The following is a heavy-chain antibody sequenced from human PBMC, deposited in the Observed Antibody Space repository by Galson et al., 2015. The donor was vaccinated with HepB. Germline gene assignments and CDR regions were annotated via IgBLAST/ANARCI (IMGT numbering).Heavy chain of an antibody. V-gene: IGHV1-24*01. CDR1: GYTLTELS. J-gene: IGHJ4*02. Sequence: SVKVSCKVSGYTLTELSMHWVRQAPGKGLEWMGGFDPEDGETIYAQKFQGRVTMTEDTSTDTAYMELSSLRSEDTAVYYCATGVARSSTSCYRGYFDYWGQGTLVTVSS. D-gene: IGHD2-2*01. CDR2: FDPEDGET. CDR3: ATGVARSSTSCYRGYFDY.